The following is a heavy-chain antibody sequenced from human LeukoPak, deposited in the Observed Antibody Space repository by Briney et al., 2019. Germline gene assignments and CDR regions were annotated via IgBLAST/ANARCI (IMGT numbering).Heavy chain of an antibody. J-gene: IGHJ4*02. V-gene: IGHV3-7*03. D-gene: IGHD5-18*01. Sequence: GRSLRLSCAASGFTFTSYWMTWVRQAPGKGLEWVANIKEDGSEKFYVGSVRGRFTISRDNARNSVSLQMNSLRDDDTAVYYCARDVDTNSWGQGTLVTVSS. CDR3: ARDVDTNS. CDR1: GFTFTSYW. CDR2: IKEDGSEK.